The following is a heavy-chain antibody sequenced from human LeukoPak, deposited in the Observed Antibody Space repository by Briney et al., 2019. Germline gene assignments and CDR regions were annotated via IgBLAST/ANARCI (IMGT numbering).Heavy chain of an antibody. CDR2: IHPRRGDT. D-gene: IGHD3-10*01. Sequence: ASVKVSCKTSGYSFTAFYIHWVRQAPGQGLEWMGWIHPRRGDTNYAQKFQGRVTMARDTSISTAYLDLSSLRSDDTAVYYCARDGDYGTGSYYRGCIDSWGQGTPVTVSS. V-gene: IGHV1-2*02. J-gene: IGHJ4*02. CDR3: ARDGDYGTGSYYRGCIDS. CDR1: GYSFTAFY.